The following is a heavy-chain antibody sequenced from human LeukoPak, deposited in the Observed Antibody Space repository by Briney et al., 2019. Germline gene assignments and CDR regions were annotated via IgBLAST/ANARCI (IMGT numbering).Heavy chain of an antibody. J-gene: IGHJ4*02. V-gene: IGHV1-18*01. CDR3: ARDRVYYDFWSGSPYFLGY. CDR2: TSTYNDNT. D-gene: IGHD3-3*01. CDR1: GYSFTSYT. Sequence: ASVKVSCKASGYSFTSYTMNWVRQAPGQGLEWVGWTSTYNDNTNYAQKLQGRVTMTTDTSTSTAYMELRSLRSDDTAVYYCARDRVYYDFWSGSPYFLGYWGQGTLVTVSS.